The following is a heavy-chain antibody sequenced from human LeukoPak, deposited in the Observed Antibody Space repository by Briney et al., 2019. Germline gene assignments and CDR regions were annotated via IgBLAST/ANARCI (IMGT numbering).Heavy chain of an antibody. D-gene: IGHD2-2*01. J-gene: IGHJ4*02. CDR3: AKSKTPYCSSAICLMFDY. V-gene: IGHV3-23*01. CDR1: GFTFSSYA. CDR2: ISGSGGST. Sequence: GGSLRLSCAASGFTFSSYAMSWVRHAPGKGLEWVSGISGSGGSTYDANSVKGRFTISRDNSKNTLYLQMNSLRAEDTAVYYGAKSKTPYCSSAICLMFDYWGQGALVTVSS.